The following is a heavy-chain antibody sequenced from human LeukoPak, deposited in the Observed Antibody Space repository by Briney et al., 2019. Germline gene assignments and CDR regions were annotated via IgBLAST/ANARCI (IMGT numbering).Heavy chain of an antibody. D-gene: IGHD2-2*02. CDR3: ARVVVVPAAIRGASDY. V-gene: IGHV3-30*01. J-gene: IGHJ4*02. CDR2: ISYDGSNK. Sequence: PGRSLRLSCAASGFTFSSYAMHWVRQAPGKGLEWVAVISYDGSNKYYADSVKGRFTISRDNSKNTLYLQMNSLRAEDTAVYYCARVVVVPAAIRGASDYWGQGTLVTVSS. CDR1: GFTFSSYA.